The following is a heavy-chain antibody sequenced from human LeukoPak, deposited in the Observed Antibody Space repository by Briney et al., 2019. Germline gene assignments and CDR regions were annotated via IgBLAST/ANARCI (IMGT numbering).Heavy chain of an antibody. CDR3: AITIFGVVIIPYFDY. D-gene: IGHD3-3*01. Sequence: GGSLRLSCAASGFTFSSYSMNWVRQAPGKGLEWVSSISSSSSYIYYADSVKGRFTISRDNAKNSLYLQMNSLRAEDTAVYYCAITIFGVVIIPYFDYWGQGTLVTVSS. CDR2: ISSSSSYI. V-gene: IGHV3-21*01. CDR1: GFTFSSYS. J-gene: IGHJ4*02.